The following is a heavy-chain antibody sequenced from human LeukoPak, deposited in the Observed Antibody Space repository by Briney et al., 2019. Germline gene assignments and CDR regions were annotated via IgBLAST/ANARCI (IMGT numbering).Heavy chain of an antibody. CDR3: ARVVVPAALDY. D-gene: IGHD2-2*01. CDR1: GFTFSSYS. J-gene: IGHJ4*02. CDR2: ISSSSSTI. Sequence: GGSLRLPCAASGFTFSSYSMNWVRQAPGKGLEWVSYISSSSSTIYYADSVKGRFTISRDNAKNSLYLQMNSLRAEDTAVYYCARVVVPAALDYWGQGTLVTVSS. V-gene: IGHV3-48*01.